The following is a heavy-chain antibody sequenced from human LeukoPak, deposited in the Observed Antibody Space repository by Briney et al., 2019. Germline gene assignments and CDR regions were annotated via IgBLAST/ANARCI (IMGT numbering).Heavy chain of an antibody. Sequence: PSQTLSLTCTASGGSISSTSYYWGWIRHSPGKGLEWIGESSHNEGTHSNPSLKSRVTMSLDTSKNQFYLNLNSVTAADTAAYYCARGTDAYKLGNIWGQGTLVTVSP. V-gene: IGHV4-39*07. CDR2: SSHNEGT. D-gene: IGHD5-24*01. J-gene: IGHJ4*01. CDR1: GGSISSTSYY. CDR3: ARGTDAYKLGNI.